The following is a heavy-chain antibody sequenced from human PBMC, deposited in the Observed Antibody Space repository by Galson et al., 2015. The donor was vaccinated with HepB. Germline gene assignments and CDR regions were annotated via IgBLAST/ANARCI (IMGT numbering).Heavy chain of an antibody. Sequence: SLRLSCAASGFTFSSYGMHWVRQAPGKGLEWVAVIWYDGTNKYYADSVKGRFTVSRDNSKSTLYLQMNSLRAEDTAVYHCARDMGFGALLYVGMDVWGQGTTVTVSS. CDR2: IWYDGTNK. V-gene: IGHV3-33*08. CDR3: ARDMGFGALLYVGMDV. J-gene: IGHJ6*02. D-gene: IGHD3-10*01. CDR1: GFTFSSYG.